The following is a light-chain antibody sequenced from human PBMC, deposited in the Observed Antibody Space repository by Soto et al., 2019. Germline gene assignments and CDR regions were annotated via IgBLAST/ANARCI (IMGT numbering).Light chain of an antibody. V-gene: IGLV2-23*02. Sequence: QSALTQPASVSGSPGQSITISCTGTSSDVGSYNLVSWYQQHPGKAPKLMIYEVSKRPSGVSNRFSGSKSGNTASLTISGLHAEDEADYYCCSYAGSSTPFVFGTGTNVTVL. J-gene: IGLJ1*01. CDR1: SSDVGSYNL. CDR2: EVS. CDR3: CSYAGSSTPFV.